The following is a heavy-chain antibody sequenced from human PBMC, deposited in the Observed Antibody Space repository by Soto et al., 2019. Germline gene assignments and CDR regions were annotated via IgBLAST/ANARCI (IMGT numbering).Heavy chain of an antibody. V-gene: IGHV4-34*12. CDR3: ARGTREGWYFDL. CDR1: GGSFSDDY. CDR2: IIHSGSA. Sequence: QVQLQQWGAGLLKPSETLSLTCAVYGGSFSDDYWSWIRQPPGKGLEWIGEIIHSGSANYNPSLASRVTISVDTSKNQFSLKLSSVTAADTAVYYCARGTREGWYFDLWGRGTLVTVSS. J-gene: IGHJ2*01.